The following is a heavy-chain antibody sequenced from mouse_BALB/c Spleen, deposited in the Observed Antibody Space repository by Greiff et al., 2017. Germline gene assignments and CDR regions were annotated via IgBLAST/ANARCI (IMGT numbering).Heavy chain of an antibody. Sequence: QVQLQQSGPSLVQPSQSLSITCTVSGFSLTSYGVHWVRQSPGKGLEWLGVIWRGGSTDYNAAFMSRLSITKDNSKSHVFFKMNSLQADDTAIYYCAKNGYDGSWFAYWGQGTLVTVSA. V-gene: IGHV2-5-1*01. D-gene: IGHD2-14*01. CDR3: AKNGYDGSWFAY. J-gene: IGHJ3*01. CDR1: GFSLTSYG. CDR2: IWRGGST.